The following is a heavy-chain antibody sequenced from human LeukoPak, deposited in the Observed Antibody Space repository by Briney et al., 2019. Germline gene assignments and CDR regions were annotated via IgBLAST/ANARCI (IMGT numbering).Heavy chain of an antibody. Sequence: SETLSLTCAVSGYSISSGYYWGWIRQPPGKGLGWTGSIYHSGSTYYNPSLKSRVTISVDTSKNQFSLKLSSVTAADTAVYYCAKLASGGYYHHFDYWGQGALVTVSS. CDR2: IYHSGST. V-gene: IGHV4-38-2*01. CDR3: AKLASGGYYHHFDY. J-gene: IGHJ4*02. D-gene: IGHD3-22*01. CDR1: GYSISSGYY.